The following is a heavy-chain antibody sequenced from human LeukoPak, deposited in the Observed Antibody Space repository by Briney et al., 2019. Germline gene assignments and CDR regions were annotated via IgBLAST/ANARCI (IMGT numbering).Heavy chain of an antibody. D-gene: IGHD6-13*01. CDR1: GYTFTSYA. V-gene: IGHV7-4-1*02. Sequence: ASVKVSCKASGYTFTSYAMNWVRQAPGQGLEWMGWINTNTGNPTYAQGFTGRFVFSLDNSVSTAYLQISSLKAEDTAVYYCARVGNFEAAVGYWGQGTLVTVSS. CDR2: INTNTGNP. CDR3: ARVGNFEAAVGY. J-gene: IGHJ4*02.